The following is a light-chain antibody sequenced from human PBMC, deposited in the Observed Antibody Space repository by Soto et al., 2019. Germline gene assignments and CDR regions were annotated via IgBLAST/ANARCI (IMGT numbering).Light chain of an antibody. V-gene: IGKV3-11*01. CDR3: QQSYSTPPFT. CDR1: QSVSTY. J-gene: IGKJ3*01. CDR2: DAS. Sequence: EIVLTQSPATLSLSPGERVTLSCRASQSVSTYLAWYQQKPGQAPRLLIYDASNRATGIPARFSGSGSGTDFTLTISSLQPEDFATYYCQQSYSTPPFTFGPGTKVDIK.